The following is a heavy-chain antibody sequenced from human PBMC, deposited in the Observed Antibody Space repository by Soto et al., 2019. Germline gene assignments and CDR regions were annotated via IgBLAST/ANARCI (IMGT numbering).Heavy chain of an antibody. J-gene: IGHJ6*02. CDR1: GFTFSSYA. CDR2: ISGSGGST. Sequence: GGSLRLSCAASGFTFSSYAMSWVRQAPGKGLEWVSAISGSGGSTYYADSVKGRFTISRDNSKNTLYLQMNSLRAEDTAVYYCAKVGGSGWYNYYYYYGMDVWGQGTTVTVSS. D-gene: IGHD6-19*01. CDR3: AKVGGSGWYNYYYYYGMDV. V-gene: IGHV3-23*01.